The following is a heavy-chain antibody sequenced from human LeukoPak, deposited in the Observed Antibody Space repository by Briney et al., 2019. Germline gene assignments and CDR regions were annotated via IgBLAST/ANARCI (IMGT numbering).Heavy chain of an antibody. V-gene: IGHV4-61*08. D-gene: IGHD4-17*01. CDR1: GGSISSADYY. J-gene: IGHJ6*02. CDR2: IYYSGST. CDR3: AREWIDGDPGMDV. Sequence: SQTLSLTCTVSGGSISSADYYWSWIRQPPGKGLEWIGYIYYSGSTNYNPSLKSRVTISVDTSKNQFSLKLSSVTAADTAVYYCAREWIDGDPGMDVWGQGTTITVSS.